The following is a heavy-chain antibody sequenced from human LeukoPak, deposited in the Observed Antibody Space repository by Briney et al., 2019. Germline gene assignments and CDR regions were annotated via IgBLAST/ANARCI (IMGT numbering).Heavy chain of an antibody. Sequence: SETLSLTCTVSGGSISSYYWSWIRQPPGEGLDWIGCIYYTGSTSYNPSLKSRVTMSIDTSKNPLSLMLSSVTAADTAVYYCARVPVIPRPPTYYYYAMDVWGLGTTVTVSS. CDR1: GGSISSYY. D-gene: IGHD2-21*01. CDR3: ARVPVIPRPPTYYYYAMDV. CDR2: IYYTGST. J-gene: IGHJ6*02. V-gene: IGHV4-59*01.